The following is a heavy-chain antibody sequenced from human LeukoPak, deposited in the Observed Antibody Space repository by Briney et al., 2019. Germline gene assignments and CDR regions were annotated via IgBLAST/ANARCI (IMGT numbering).Heavy chain of an antibody. V-gene: IGHV3-64D*06. Sequence: GGSLRLSCSAFGFTFSSDAMHGVRQAPGKGLECVSVISSNGDSTYYADSVKGRFTISRDNSKNTLFLQMSSLRVEDTAVYYCVKAPAHYDILTALDYWGQGTLVTVSS. CDR3: VKAPAHYDILTALDY. CDR2: ISSNGDST. J-gene: IGHJ4*02. D-gene: IGHD3-9*01. CDR1: GFTFSSDA.